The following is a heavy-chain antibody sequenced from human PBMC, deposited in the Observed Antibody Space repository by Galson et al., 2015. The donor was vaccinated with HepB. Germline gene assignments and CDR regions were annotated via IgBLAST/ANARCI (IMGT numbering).Heavy chain of an antibody. CDR3: ARDSRRIAARPWGRFDY. CDR2: IIPIFGTA. D-gene: IGHD6-6*01. Sequence: SVKVSCKASGGTFSSYAISWVRQAPGQGLEWMEGIIPIFGTANYAQKFQGRVTITADESTSTAYMELSSPRSEDTAVYYCARDSRRIAARPWGRFDYWGQGTLVTVSS. CDR1: GGTFSSYA. V-gene: IGHV1-69*13. J-gene: IGHJ4*02.